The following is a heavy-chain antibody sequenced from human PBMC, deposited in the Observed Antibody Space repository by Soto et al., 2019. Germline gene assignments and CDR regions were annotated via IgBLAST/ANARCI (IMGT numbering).Heavy chain of an antibody. CDR2: INAGNGNT. D-gene: IGHD2-15*01. J-gene: IGHJ4*02. CDR1: GYTFTSYA. CDR3: ARDMEGISSVVVVAATLRY. Sequence: ASVKVSCKASGYTFTSYAMHWVRQAPGQRLEWMGWINAGNGNTKYSQKFQGRVTITRDTSASTAYMELSSLRSEDTAVYYCARDMEGISSVVVVAATLRYWGQGTLVTVSS. V-gene: IGHV1-3*01.